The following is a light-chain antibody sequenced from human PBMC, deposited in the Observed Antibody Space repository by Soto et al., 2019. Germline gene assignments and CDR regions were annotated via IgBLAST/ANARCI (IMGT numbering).Light chain of an antibody. CDR3: LQHKSYPWT. CDR1: QGIRHD. Sequence: DIQMTQSPSSLSASVGDRVTITCRASQGIRHDLGWYQQKPGKAPKRLIYTTSSLQSGVPSRFSDSGSGTEFTLTISSLQPEDFATYYCLQHKSYPWTFGQGTKVEIK. CDR2: TTS. V-gene: IGKV1-17*01. J-gene: IGKJ1*01.